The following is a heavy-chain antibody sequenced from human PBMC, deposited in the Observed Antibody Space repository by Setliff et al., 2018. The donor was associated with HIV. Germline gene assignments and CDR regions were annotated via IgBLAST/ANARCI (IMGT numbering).Heavy chain of an antibody. CDR1: GVSISAYY. D-gene: IGHD6-19*01. V-gene: IGHV4-59*01. J-gene: IGHJ4*01. Sequence: SETLSLTCNVSGVSISAYYWSWIRQPPGKGLEWVGYVYYGGVTNYNPSLKSRLTISVDTSKNQFSLALSSVTAADTAVYYCAHSTGWYYFDYWGHGTLVTVSS. CDR3: AHSTGWYYFDY. CDR2: VYYGGVT.